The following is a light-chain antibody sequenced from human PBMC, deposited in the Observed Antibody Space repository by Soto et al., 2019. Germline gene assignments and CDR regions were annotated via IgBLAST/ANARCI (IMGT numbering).Light chain of an antibody. J-gene: IGKJ1*01. V-gene: IGKV3-20*01. CDR3: QQYRSSPPT. CDR1: QSVSSNY. CDR2: GAS. Sequence: EIVLTQSPGTLSLSPGERATLSCRASQSVSSNYLAWYQRKPGQAPRLLIYGASSRAIDIPNRFSGSGAGTDFTLTITRLEREDFAGYCFQQYRSSPPTFGQRTNVEI.